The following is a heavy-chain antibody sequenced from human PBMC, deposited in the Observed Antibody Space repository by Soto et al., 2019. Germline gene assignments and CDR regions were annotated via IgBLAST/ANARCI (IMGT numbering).Heavy chain of an antibody. CDR3: ARVRISFRRRGGHYYEDGMDV. D-gene: IGHD3-3*01. CDR1: GYIFMNYY. CDR2: INPNGYTS. J-gene: IGHJ6*02. V-gene: IGHV1-46*01. Sequence: ASVKVSCKASGYIFMNYYIHWVRQAPGQGLEWMGIINPNGYTSTLAQKFQGRLTVTSDTSTSTVYMELGSLSSEDTAVYYCARVRISFRRRGGHYYEDGMDVWGQGTRVTVSS.